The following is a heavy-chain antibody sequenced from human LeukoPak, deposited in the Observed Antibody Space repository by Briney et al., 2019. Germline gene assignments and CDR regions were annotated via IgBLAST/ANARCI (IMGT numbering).Heavy chain of an antibody. Sequence: SVKVSCKASGGTFSSYAISWVRQAPGQGLEWMGGIIPIFGTANYAQKFQGRVTMTRDTPTSTVYMELSSLRSEDTAVYYCARDLGSRSWYYNGMDVWGQGTTVTVSS. D-gene: IGHD6-13*01. CDR2: IIPIFGTA. CDR3: ARDLGSRSWYYNGMDV. V-gene: IGHV1-69*05. CDR1: GGTFSSYA. J-gene: IGHJ6*02.